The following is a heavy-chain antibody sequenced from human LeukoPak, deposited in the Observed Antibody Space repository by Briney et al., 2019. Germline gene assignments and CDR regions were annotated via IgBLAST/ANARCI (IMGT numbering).Heavy chain of an antibody. CDR1: GGSISGYY. V-gene: IGHV4-59*01. Sequence: PSETLSLTCTVSGGSISGYYWNWIRQPPGKVLEWIGYIDYSGSTNYNPSLKSRVTISVDTSKNQFSLMLSSVTAADTAVYFCARDFYLVGYPYFDYWGQGTLVTVSS. CDR2: IDYSGST. D-gene: IGHD5-12*01. CDR3: ARDFYLVGYPYFDY. J-gene: IGHJ4*02.